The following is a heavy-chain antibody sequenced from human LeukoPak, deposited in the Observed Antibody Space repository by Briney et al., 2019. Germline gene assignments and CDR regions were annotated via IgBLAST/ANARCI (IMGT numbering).Heavy chain of an antibody. CDR1: GYTLTELS. J-gene: IGHJ3*02. CDR2: FDPEDGET. Sequence: ASVKVSCKVSGYTLTELSMHWVRQAPGKGLEWMGGFDPEDGETIYAQKLQGRVTMTTDTSTSTAYMELRSLRSDDTAVYYCARSAAAGLDAFDIWGQGTMVTVSS. CDR3: ARSAAAGLDAFDI. V-gene: IGHV1-24*01. D-gene: IGHD6-13*01.